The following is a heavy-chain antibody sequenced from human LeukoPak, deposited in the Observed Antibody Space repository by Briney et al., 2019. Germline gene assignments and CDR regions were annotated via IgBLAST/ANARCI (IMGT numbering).Heavy chain of an antibody. CDR2: IHYSGSS. Sequence: SETLSLTCTVSGDSTSNFYWSWIRQSPGKGLEWIGNIHYSGSSVYNPSLKSRGTISIDTSRRQFFLKLNSVTAADTAVYFCALAPNSNWFDFWGPGTLVTVSS. CDR3: ALAPNSNWFDF. V-gene: IGHV4-59*03. J-gene: IGHJ5*01. D-gene: IGHD2-8*01. CDR1: GDSTSNFY.